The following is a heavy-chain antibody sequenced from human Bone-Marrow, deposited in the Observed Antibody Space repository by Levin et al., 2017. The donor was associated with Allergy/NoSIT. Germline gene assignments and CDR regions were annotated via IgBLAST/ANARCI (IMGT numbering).Heavy chain of an antibody. CDR3: ASDIVLMVYGGGTGYYGMDV. D-gene: IGHD2-8*01. J-gene: IGHJ6*02. CDR1: GFTFSSYG. Sequence: SGGSLRLSCAASGFTFSSYGMHWVRQAPGKGLEWVAVIWYDGSNKYYADSVKGRFTISRDNSKNTLYLQMNSLRAEDTAVYYCASDIVLMVYGGGTGYYGMDVWGQGTTVTVSS. V-gene: IGHV3-33*01. CDR2: IWYDGSNK.